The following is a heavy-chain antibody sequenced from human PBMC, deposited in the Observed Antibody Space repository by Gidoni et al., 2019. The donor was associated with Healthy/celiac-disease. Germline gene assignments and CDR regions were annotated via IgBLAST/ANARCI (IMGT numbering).Heavy chain of an antibody. CDR1: GFTFSSYA. V-gene: IGHV3-23*01. CDR3: AKVGGTDPPPADYFDY. Sequence: EVQLLESGGGLVQPGGSLGLSCAASGFTFSSYAMRWVRQAPGKGLEWVSAISGSGGSTYYADSVKGRFTISRDNSKNTLYLQMNSLRAEDTAVYYCAKVGGTDPPPADYFDYWGQGTLVTVSS. CDR2: ISGSGGST. D-gene: IGHD2-2*01. J-gene: IGHJ4*02.